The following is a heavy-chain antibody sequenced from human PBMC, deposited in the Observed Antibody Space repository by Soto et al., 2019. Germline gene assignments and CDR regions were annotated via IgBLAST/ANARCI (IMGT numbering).Heavy chain of an antibody. CDR2: ISYDGTEK. CDR3: ARNPETGTTVPFDY. V-gene: IGHV3-30*03. J-gene: IGHJ4*02. D-gene: IGHD1-1*01. Sequence: ESGGGVVQPGRSLRLSCGASGFTFSSYGMLWVRQAPGKGLEWVAVISYDGTEKYHADSVKGRFTISRDNSKNTLYLQVNSLRAEDTAVYYCARNPETGTTVPFDYWGQGTLVTVSS. CDR1: GFTFSSYG.